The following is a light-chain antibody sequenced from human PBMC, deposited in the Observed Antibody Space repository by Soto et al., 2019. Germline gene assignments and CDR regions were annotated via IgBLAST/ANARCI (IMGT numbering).Light chain of an antibody. Sequence: QSALTQPASVSGSPGQSITISYTGTSSDVGGYNYVSWYQQHPGKAPKLMIYEVSNRPSGVSNRFSGSKSGNTASLTISGLQAEDEADYYCSSYTSSSTPHVVFGGGTKVTVL. J-gene: IGLJ2*01. CDR2: EVS. CDR1: SSDVGGYNY. V-gene: IGLV2-14*01. CDR3: SSYTSSSTPHVV.